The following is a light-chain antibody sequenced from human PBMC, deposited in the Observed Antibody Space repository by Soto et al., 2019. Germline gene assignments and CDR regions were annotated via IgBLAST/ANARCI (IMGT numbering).Light chain of an antibody. J-gene: IGLJ1*01. CDR3: SSFASGSTLYV. CDR1: SSDVGRYNY. Sequence: SVLTQPASVSGSPGQSITISCTGSSSDVGRYNYVSWYQHHPGKAPKLMIYEVSNRPSGVSNRFSGSKSGNTASLTISGLQAEDEADYRCSSFASGSTLYVFGTGTKVTVL. V-gene: IGLV2-14*01. CDR2: EVS.